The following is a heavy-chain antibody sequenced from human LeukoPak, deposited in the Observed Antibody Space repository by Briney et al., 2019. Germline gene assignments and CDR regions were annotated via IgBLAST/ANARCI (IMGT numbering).Heavy chain of an antibody. D-gene: IGHD3-10*01. CDR2: ISGSGGST. J-gene: IGHJ4*02. CDR3: AKDLQSLWFGEFDY. V-gene: IGHV3-23*01. Sequence: PGGSLRLSCAASGFTFSSYAMSWVRQAPGKGLEWVSSISGSGGSTYHADSVKGRFTISRDNSRNTLYLQMNSLRAEDTAVYYCAKDLQSLWFGEFDYWGQGTLVTVSS. CDR1: GFTFSSYA.